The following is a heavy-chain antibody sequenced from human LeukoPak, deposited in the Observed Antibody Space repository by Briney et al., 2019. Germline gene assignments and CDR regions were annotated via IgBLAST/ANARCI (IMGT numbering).Heavy chain of an antibody. CDR1: GYIFSDYW. Sequence: ASVKVSCKASGYIFSDYWIHWVRQAPGRDLECLGWIDPASGITNQPQKFQGRITVTRDTSASTVYMDLTGLTTDDTALYYCARVGAPGGLRPYHYYYWGQGTLVTVSS. CDR2: IDPASGIT. J-gene: IGHJ4*02. CDR3: ARVGAPGGLRPYHYYY. V-gene: IGHV1-2*02. D-gene: IGHD3-16*01.